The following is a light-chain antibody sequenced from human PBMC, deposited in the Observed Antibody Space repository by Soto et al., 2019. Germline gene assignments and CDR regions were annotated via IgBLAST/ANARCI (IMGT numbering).Light chain of an antibody. Sequence: QSVLTQTPSASGTPGQTVTISCSESRSNIGNNAVSWYQQFPGTAPKLLIYNNNQRPSGVPDRFSGSKSGTSASLAISGLQSEHEADYYCATWGDSLNARGVFGGGTKLTVL. CDR2: NNN. J-gene: IGLJ3*02. CDR1: RSNIGNNA. V-gene: IGLV1-44*01. CDR3: ATWGDSLNARGV.